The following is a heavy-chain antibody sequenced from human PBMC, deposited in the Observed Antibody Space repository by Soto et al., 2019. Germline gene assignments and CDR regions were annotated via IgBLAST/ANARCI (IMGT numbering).Heavy chain of an antibody. CDR1: GFTFSDNY. V-gene: IGHV3-72*01. J-gene: IGHJ6*03. CDR3: ARAPTAYYYYYMDV. CDR2: TRSKANSYTT. D-gene: IGHD5-18*01. Sequence: EVQLVESGGGLVQPGGSLRLSCAASGFTFSDNYMDWVRQAPGKGLEWVGRTRSKANSYTTEYAASVKGRFTISRDDSKNSLYLQMNSLKTEDTAVYYCARAPTAYYYYYMDVWGKGTTVTVSS.